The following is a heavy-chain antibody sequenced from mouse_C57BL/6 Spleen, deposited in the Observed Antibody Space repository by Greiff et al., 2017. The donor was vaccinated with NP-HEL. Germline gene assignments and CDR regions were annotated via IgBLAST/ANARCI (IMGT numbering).Heavy chain of an antibody. CDR1: GYTFTDYY. V-gene: IGHV1-26*01. CDR3: AREGSNYEAMDY. CDR2: INPNNGGT. J-gene: IGHJ4*01. D-gene: IGHD2-5*01. Sequence: VQLQQSGPELVKPGASVKISCKASGYTFTDYYMNWVKQSHGKSLEWIGDINPNNGGTSYNQKFKGKATLTVDTSSSTAYMELRSLTSEDSAVYYCAREGSNYEAMDYWGQGTSVTVSS.